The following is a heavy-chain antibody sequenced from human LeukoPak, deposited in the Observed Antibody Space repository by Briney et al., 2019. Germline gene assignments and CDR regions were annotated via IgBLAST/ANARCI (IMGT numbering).Heavy chain of an antibody. V-gene: IGHV4-59*12. CDR3: ARAVISRSGSYYNED. D-gene: IGHD3-10*01. CDR2: IYYSGST. J-gene: IGHJ4*02. Sequence: SETLSLTCTVSGGSISSYYWSWIRQPPGKGLEWIGYIYYSGSTNYNPSLKSRVTISVDTSKNQFSLKLSSVTAADTAVYYCARAVISRSGSYYNEDWGQGTLVTVSS. CDR1: GGSISSYY.